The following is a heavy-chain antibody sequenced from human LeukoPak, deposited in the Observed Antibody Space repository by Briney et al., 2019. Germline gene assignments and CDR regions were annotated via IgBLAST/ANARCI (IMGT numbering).Heavy chain of an antibody. CDR2: NYSGGST. V-gene: IGHV3-53*05. D-gene: IGHD3-16*02. CDR3: ARDEYYDYVWGSYRYTLFDY. Sequence: PGGSLRLSCAASGFTVSSNYMSWVRQAPGKGLEWVSVNYSGGSTYYADSVKGRFTISRDNSKNTLYLQMNSLRAEDTAVYYCARDEYYDYVWGSYRYTLFDYWGQGTLVTVSS. CDR1: GFTVSSNY. J-gene: IGHJ4*02.